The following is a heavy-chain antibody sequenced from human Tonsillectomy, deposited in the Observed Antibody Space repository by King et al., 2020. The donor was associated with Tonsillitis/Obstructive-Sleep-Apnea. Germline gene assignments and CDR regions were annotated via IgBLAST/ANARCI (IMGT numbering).Heavy chain of an antibody. V-gene: IGHV3-15*01. J-gene: IGHJ4*02. Sequence: QLVQSGGGLVKPGESLRLSCAASGFTFSNAWMSWGRQAPGKGLGWGGRIKSKTDGGTTDYAAPVKGRFTISRDDSKNTLYLQMNSLKTEDTAVYYCTTDRRWWGQGTLVTVSS. CDR1: GFTFSNAW. D-gene: IGHD4-23*01. CDR2: IKSKTDGGTT. CDR3: TTDRRW.